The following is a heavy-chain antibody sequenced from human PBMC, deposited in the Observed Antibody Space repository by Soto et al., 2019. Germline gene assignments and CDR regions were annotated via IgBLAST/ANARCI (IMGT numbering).Heavy chain of an antibody. CDR1: GFTFSSYG. J-gene: IGHJ4*02. V-gene: IGHV3-33*01. D-gene: IGHD1-26*01. CDR2: IWYDGSNK. Sequence: QVQLVESGGGVVQPGRSLRLSCAASGFTFSSYGMHWVRQAPGKGLEWVAVIWYDGSNKYYAGSVKGRFTISRDNSKNTLYLQMNSLRAEDTAVYYCAREGVGATPLRYFDYWGQGTLVTVSS. CDR3: AREGVGATPLRYFDY.